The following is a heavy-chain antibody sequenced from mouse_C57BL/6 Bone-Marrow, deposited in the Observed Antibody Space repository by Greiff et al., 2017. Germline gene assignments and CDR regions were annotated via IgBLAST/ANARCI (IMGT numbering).Heavy chain of an antibody. D-gene: IGHD2-1*01. CDR1: GYTFTSYW. J-gene: IGHJ4*01. V-gene: IGHV1-55*01. Sequence: QVQLQQPGAELVKPGASVKMSCKASGYTFTSYWITWVKQRPGQGLEWIGDIYPVSGSTNYNEKFKSKATLTVDTSSSTAYMQLSSLTSEDSAVYYCARGVTTSPFYAMDYWGQGTSVTVSS. CDR3: ARGVTTSPFYAMDY. CDR2: IYPVSGST.